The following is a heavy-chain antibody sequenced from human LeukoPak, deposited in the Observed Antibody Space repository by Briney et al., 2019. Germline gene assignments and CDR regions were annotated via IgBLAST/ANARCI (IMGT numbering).Heavy chain of an antibody. CDR1: GFTVSSNY. J-gene: IGHJ4*02. CDR3: AKDLLFWEPVEY. CDR2: IYSGGST. Sequence: GGSLRPSCAASGFTVSSNYMSWVRQAPGKGLEWVSVIYSGGSTYYADSVKGRFTIARDNSKNTLYLQMNSLRAEDTAVYYCAKDLLFWEPVEYWGQGTLVTVSS. D-gene: IGHD3-10*02. V-gene: IGHV3-53*01.